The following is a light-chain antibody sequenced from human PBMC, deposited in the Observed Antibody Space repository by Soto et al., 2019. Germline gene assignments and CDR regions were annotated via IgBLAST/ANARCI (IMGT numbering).Light chain of an antibody. CDR1: QSISSW. V-gene: IGKV1-5*03. J-gene: IGKJ2*01. Sequence: DIQMTQSPSTLSASVGDRVTITCRASQSISSWLAWYQQKPGKAPKLLIYKASSLESGVPSRFSGCGSGTEFTLTISSLQPDDFATYYCQQYNSYPPYTFGQGTKLEIK. CDR2: KAS. CDR3: QQYNSYPPYT.